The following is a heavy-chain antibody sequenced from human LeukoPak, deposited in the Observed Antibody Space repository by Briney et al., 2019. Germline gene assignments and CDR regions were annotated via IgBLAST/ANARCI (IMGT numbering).Heavy chain of an antibody. V-gene: IGHV1-69*05. CDR1: GGTFCSYA. CDR2: IIPIFGTA. Sequence: SVKVSCKASGGTFCSYAISWVRQAPGQGLEWMGGIIPIFGTANYAQKFQGRVTITTDESTSTAYMELSSLRSEDTAVYYCARYYDFWSGYPPGYYYMDVWGKGTTVTVSS. J-gene: IGHJ6*03. CDR3: ARYYDFWSGYPPGYYYMDV. D-gene: IGHD3-3*01.